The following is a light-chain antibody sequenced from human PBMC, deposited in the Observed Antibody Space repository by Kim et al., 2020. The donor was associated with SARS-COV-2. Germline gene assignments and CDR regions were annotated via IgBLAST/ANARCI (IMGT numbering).Light chain of an antibody. Sequence: NFMLTQPHSVSESPGKTVTISCTRGSGTIAGTYVQWYQQRPGGAPATVIYENNQRPSWVPDRFSGSIDSSSNSASLTISGLKTEDEADYYCQSYDTSALWVFGGGTQLTVL. J-gene: IGLJ3*02. V-gene: IGLV6-57*03. CDR3: QSYDTSALWV. CDR2: ENN. CDR1: SGTIAGTY.